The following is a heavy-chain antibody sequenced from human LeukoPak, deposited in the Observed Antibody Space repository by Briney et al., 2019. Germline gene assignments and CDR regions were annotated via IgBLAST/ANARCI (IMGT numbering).Heavy chain of an antibody. D-gene: IGHD4-11*01. CDR2: ISSSSSTI. V-gene: IGHV3-48*04. CDR3: ARDRHSSLYTFDY. CDR1: GFTFSSYS. J-gene: IGHJ4*02. Sequence: GGSLRLSCAASGFTFSSYSMNWVRQAPGKGLEWVSYISSSSSTIYYADSVKGRFTISRDNAKNSPYLQMTSLRAEDTAVYYCARDRHSSLYTFDYWGQGTLVTVSS.